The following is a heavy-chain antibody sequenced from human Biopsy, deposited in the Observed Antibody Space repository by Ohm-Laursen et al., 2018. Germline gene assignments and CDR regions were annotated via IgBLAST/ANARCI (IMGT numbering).Heavy chain of an antibody. Sequence: ASVKVSCKASGYTFTGYHVHWARQAPGQGLEWMGWINAKTGDTNYAQKFQGRVTMTRDTSISTAYVDLGSLRSDDTAVYYCTRGGYYYDSLAYYYWFDPWGQGTLVTVSS. CDR3: TRGGYYYDSLAYYYWFDP. CDR2: INAKTGDT. V-gene: IGHV1-2*02. CDR1: GYTFTGYH. D-gene: IGHD3-22*01. J-gene: IGHJ5*02.